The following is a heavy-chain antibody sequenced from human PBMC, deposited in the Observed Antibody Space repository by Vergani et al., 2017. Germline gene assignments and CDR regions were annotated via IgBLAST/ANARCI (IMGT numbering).Heavy chain of an antibody. D-gene: IGHD3-22*01. CDR3: ARESYYYDSSGYYGKDAFDI. Sequence: QVQLQESGPGLVKPSETLSLTCTVSGGSISSYYWSWIRQPPGKGLEWIGYIYYSGSTNYNPSLKSRVTISVDTSKNQFSLELSSVTAADTAVYYCARESYYYDSSGYYGKDAFDIWGQGTMVTVSS. CDR1: GGSISSYY. CDR2: IYYSGST. J-gene: IGHJ3*02. V-gene: IGHV4-59*01.